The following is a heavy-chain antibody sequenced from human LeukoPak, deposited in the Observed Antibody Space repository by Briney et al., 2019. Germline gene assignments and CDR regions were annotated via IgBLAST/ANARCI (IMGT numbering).Heavy chain of an antibody. CDR2: INPNSGGT. V-gene: IGHV1-2*02. CDR3: ARAIAVAGTKGY. D-gene: IGHD6-19*01. Sequence: ASVKVSCKTSGYTFTGYYMHWVRQAPGQGLEWMGWINPNSGGTNYAQKFQGRVTMTRDTSISTAYMELSRLRSDDTAVYYCARAIAVAGTKGYWGQGTLVTVSS. J-gene: IGHJ4*02. CDR1: GYTFTGYY.